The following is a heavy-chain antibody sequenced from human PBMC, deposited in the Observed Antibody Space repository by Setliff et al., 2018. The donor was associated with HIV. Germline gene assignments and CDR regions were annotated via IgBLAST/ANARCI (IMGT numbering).Heavy chain of an antibody. CDR1: GGSISSYY. Sequence: PSETLSLTCTVSGGSISSYYWSWIRQPPGKGLEWIGYIYYSGSTNYNPSLKSRVTISVDTSKNQLSPKLSSVTAADTAVYYCARGTTSITFDYWSQGTLVTVSS. CDR2: IYYSGST. J-gene: IGHJ4*02. CDR3: ARGTTSITFDY. V-gene: IGHV4-59*01. D-gene: IGHD1-1*01.